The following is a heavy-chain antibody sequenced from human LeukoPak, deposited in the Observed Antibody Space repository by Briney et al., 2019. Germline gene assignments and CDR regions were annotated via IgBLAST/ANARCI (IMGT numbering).Heavy chain of an antibody. CDR3: ARDPDDRGYPRWGMDV. V-gene: IGHV3-30-3*01. J-gene: IGHJ6*02. CDR2: VPFDGSLQ. D-gene: IGHD3-22*01. CDR1: GFRFFNYP. Sequence: PGGSLRLSCAASGFRFFNYPLHWVRQAPGKGLEWVAVVPFDGSLQYYADSVRGRFTISRDNPKNTLYLEMNSLTREDTGVYYCARDPDDRGYPRWGMDVWGQGTTVTVSS.